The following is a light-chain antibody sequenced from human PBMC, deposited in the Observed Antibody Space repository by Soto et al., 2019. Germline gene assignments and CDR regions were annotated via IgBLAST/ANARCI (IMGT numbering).Light chain of an antibody. V-gene: IGKV3-15*01. CDR2: GAS. CDR3: QQYNNWPPWT. J-gene: IGKJ1*01. CDR1: QSVSSN. Sequence: EIVMTQSPATLSVSPGARATLSCRASQSVSSNLAWYQQKPGQAPRLLIYGASTRATGIPARFSGSGSGKEFTLTISSLQSEDFAVYYCQQYNNWPPWTFGQWTKVQIK.